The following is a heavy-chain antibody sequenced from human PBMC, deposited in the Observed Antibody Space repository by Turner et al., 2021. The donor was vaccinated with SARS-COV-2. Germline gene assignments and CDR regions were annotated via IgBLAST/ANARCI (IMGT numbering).Heavy chain of an antibody. CDR3: ARGDVVGADFDF. J-gene: IGHJ4*02. CDR2: INGRGDVT. V-gene: IGHV1-46*03. Sequence: QVQLLQSGADVKKPGASVKVSCKASGYIFTHYYMHWVRQAPGQGLEWMGIINGRGDVTGYAEKFQGRVTMTTDTSTRTVYMKVKSLRSDDTAVYFCARGDVVGADFDFWGQGTLVTVSP. D-gene: IGHD1-26*01. CDR1: GYIFTHYY.